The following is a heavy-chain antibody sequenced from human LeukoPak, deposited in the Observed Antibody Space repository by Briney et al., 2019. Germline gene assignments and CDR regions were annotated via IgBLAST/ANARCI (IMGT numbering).Heavy chain of an antibody. V-gene: IGHV6-1*01. CDR3: TRHGYP. Sequence: SQTLSLTCAISGDTVSSNSAAWNWIRQSPSRGLEWLGRTYYRSKWYNDYAGSLKSRITINADTSKNQFSLQLNSVTPEDTTVYYCTRHGYPWGQGTLVTVSS. CDR1: GDTVSSNSAA. J-gene: IGHJ5*02. CDR2: TYYRSKWYN.